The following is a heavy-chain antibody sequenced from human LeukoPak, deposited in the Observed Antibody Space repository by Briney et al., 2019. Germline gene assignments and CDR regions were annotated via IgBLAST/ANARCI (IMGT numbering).Heavy chain of an antibody. V-gene: IGHV4-4*07. CDR1: GRSINIYY. Sequence: RTSETLSLTCTVSGRSINIYYWSWTRQPAGKGLEWIGRIYTRGSNNYNASLKSRVTMSVDTSKNQFSLKLSSATAADTAVYYCARGRYCSADICSGGDAFDIWGQGTMVSVSS. J-gene: IGHJ3*02. CDR2: IYTRGSN. D-gene: IGHD2-15*01. CDR3: ARGRYCSADICSGGDAFDI.